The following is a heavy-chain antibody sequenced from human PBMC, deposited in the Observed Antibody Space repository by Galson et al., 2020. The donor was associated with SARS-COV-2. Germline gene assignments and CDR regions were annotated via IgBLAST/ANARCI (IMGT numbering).Heavy chain of an antibody. D-gene: IGHD3-10*01. CDR2: IFYGVTT. J-gene: IGHJ4*02. Sequence: SQPLSLTCAVSGHSVTSRSSYWGWVRQPPGKGLAWLGIIFYGVTTYYNPSLKSRVTISVHTSDNHFSLTLTSVTAADTAVYYCARGPRSPFGGGVDYWGRGTLVTVSS. V-gene: IGHV4-39*07. CDR3: ARGPRSPFGGGVDY. CDR1: GHSVTSRSSY.